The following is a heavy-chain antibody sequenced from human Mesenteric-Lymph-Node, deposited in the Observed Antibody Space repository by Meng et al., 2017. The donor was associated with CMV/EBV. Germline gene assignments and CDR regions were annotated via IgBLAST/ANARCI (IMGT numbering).Heavy chain of an antibody. D-gene: IGHD1-1*01. CDR2: IDPKSGGT. CDR1: GYSFIASY. J-gene: IGHJ5*02. CDR3: ARDVES. V-gene: IGHV1-2*02. Sequence: QVQLVQSGAEVKKPGASFKVSCRASGYSFIASYMHWVRQAPGQGLEWMGWIDPKSGGTHYAQNFQGRVTMTRDTSINTAYMELSSLRSDDTAVYYCARDVESWGQGILVTVSS.